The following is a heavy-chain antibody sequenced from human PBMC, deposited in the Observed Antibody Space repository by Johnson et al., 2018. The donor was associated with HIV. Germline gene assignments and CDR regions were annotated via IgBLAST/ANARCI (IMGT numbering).Heavy chain of an antibody. CDR2: LKSRTDGETA. J-gene: IGHJ3*02. CDR3: TTDLVPAAKEPVVVGGAFDI. CDR1: GFTFSSYA. Sequence: EMQLVESGGGVVQPGGSLRLSCAASGFTFSSYAMSWVRQAPGQGLEWVGRLKSRTDGETADYAAPVKGSFTISRDDSKNTLYLQMNSLKTEDTAVYYCTTDLVPAAKEPVVVGGAFDIWGQGTMVTVSS. V-gene: IGHV3-15*01. D-gene: IGHD2-2*01.